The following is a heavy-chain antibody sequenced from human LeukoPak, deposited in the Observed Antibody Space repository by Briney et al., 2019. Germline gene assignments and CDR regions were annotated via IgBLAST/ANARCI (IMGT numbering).Heavy chain of an antibody. J-gene: IGHJ4*02. Sequence: PGGSLRLSCAASGFTFINYWMHWVRQAPGKGLVWVSRINSDGSSTSYADSVKGRFTISRDNSKNTLYLQMNSLRAEDTAVYYCAREVSDSYYYDSSGYSHHLFDYWGQGTLVTVSS. CDR1: GFTFINYW. V-gene: IGHV3-74*01. D-gene: IGHD3-22*01. CDR3: AREVSDSYYYDSSGYSHHLFDY. CDR2: INSDGSST.